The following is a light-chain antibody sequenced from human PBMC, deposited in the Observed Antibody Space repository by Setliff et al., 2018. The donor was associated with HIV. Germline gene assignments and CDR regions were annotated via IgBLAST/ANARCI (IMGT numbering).Light chain of an antibody. Sequence: QSALAQPASVSGSPGQSITISCSRTSSDVGGYNYVSWYQQHPGKAPKLIIYDVSSRPSGVSNRFSGSKSGNTASLTISGLQAEDETDYYCSSYTSSHTYVFGTGTKVTVL. CDR2: DVS. J-gene: IGLJ1*01. CDR3: SSYTSSHTYV. CDR1: SSDVGGYNY. V-gene: IGLV2-14*03.